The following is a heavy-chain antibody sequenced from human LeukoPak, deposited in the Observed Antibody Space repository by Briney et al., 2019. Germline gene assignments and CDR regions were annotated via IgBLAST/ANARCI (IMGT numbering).Heavy chain of an antibody. V-gene: IGHV4-38-2*02. D-gene: IGHD2-8*01. CDR2: MYHSGST. CDR3: GREYDRGAFDI. J-gene: IGHJ3*02. CDR1: GYSISSGHY. Sequence: SETLSPTCTVSGYSISSGHYWGWIRQPPGKGLEWIGSMYHSGSTYYNPPLKSRVTISEDTSKNQFSLKLRSVTAADTAVYYCGREYDRGAFDIWGQGTIVTVYS.